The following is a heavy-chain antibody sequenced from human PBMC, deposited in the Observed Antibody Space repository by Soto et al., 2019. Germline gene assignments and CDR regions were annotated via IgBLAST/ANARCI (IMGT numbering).Heavy chain of an antibody. CDR2: ISAYNGNT. Sequence: ASVKVSCKASGYTFTSYGISCVRPAPGQGLEWMGWISAYNGNTNYAQKLQGRVTMTTDTSTSTAYMELRSLRSDDTAVYYCARGRTGIAAAASDYWGQGTLVTVSS. D-gene: IGHD6-13*01. CDR1: GYTFTSYG. CDR3: ARGRTGIAAAASDY. V-gene: IGHV1-18*01. J-gene: IGHJ4*02.